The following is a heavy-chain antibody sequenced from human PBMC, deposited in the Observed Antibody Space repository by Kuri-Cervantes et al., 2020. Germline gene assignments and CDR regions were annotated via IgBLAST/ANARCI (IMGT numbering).Heavy chain of an antibody. CDR3: AGDPGYQYSDHVEYYLDV. CDR1: GFTFSIYV. V-gene: IGHV3-21*01. D-gene: IGHD4-17*01. J-gene: IGHJ6*03. CDR2: ITSTTSII. Sequence: GGSLRLSCAASGFTFSIYVMSWFRQAPGKGLEWVSSITSTTSIIYYADSVEGRFTISRDNGKNSVYLQMNSLTAEDTAVYYCAGDPGYQYSDHVEYYLDVWGEGTTVTVSS.